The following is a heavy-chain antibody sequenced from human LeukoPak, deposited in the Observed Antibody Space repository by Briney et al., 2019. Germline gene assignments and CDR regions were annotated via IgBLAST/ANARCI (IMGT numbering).Heavy chain of an antibody. D-gene: IGHD5/OR15-5a*01. CDR3: AREAVSTRVFDY. J-gene: IGHJ4*02. V-gene: IGHV4-59*12. Sequence: PSETLSLTCTVSGXFISSYYGSWIRQPPGKGLEWIGYIYYTGNTNYNPSLKSGDTISIDTSKNQFSLKMRSATAADTAVYYCAREAVSTRVFDYWGQGSLVTVSS. CDR2: IYYTGNT. CDR1: GXFISSYY.